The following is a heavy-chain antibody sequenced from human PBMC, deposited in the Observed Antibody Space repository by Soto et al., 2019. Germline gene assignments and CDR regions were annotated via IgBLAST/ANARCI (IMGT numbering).Heavy chain of an antibody. D-gene: IGHD4-17*01. CDR1: GFTFSGSA. Sequence: EVQLVESGGGLVQPGGSLKLSCAVSGFTFSGSAMHWVRQASGKGLEWVGRIRSKSNSYATAYAASVKGRFTISRDDLKNTAYLQMNSLKPEDTAVYYCTRGYGDYVRDYWGQGTLVTVSS. CDR3: TRGYGDYVRDY. J-gene: IGHJ4*02. V-gene: IGHV3-73*01. CDR2: IRSKSNSYAT.